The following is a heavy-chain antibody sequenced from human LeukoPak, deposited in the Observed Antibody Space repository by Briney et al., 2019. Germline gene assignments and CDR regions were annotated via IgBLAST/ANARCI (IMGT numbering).Heavy chain of an antibody. CDR2: INHSGST. J-gene: IGHJ4*02. V-gene: IGHV4-34*01. CDR1: GGSFSGYY. D-gene: IGHD6-13*01. CDR3: AREGGYSSSRPPFDY. Sequence: PSETLFLTCAVYGGSFSGYYWSWIRQPPGKGLEWIGEINHSGSTNYNPSLKSRVTISVDTSKNQFSLKLSSVTAADTAVYYCAREGGYSSSRPPFDYWGQGTLVTVSS.